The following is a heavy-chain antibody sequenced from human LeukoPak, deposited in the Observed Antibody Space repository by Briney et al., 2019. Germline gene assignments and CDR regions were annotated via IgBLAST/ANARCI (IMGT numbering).Heavy chain of an antibody. V-gene: IGHV1-2*06. Sequence: ASVKVSCKASGYTFTGYYMHWVRQAPGQGLEWMGRINPNSGGTNYAQKFQGRVTMTRDTSISTAYMELSRLRSDDTAVYYCATLWFGDYYYYYMDVWGKGTTVTVSS. D-gene: IGHD3-10*01. CDR2: INPNSGGT. J-gene: IGHJ6*03. CDR3: ATLWFGDYYYYYMDV. CDR1: GYTFTGYY.